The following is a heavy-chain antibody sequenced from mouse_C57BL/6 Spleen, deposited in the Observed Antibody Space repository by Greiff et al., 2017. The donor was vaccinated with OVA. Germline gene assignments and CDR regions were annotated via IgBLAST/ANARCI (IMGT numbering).Heavy chain of an antibody. V-gene: IGHV1-54*01. CDR2: INPGSGGT. CDR3: ARSGGSYSNGFDY. J-gene: IGHJ2*01. Sequence: QVQLKESGAELVRPGTSVKVSCKASGYAFTNYLIEWVKQRPGQGLEWIGVINPGSGGTNYNEKFKGKATLTADKSSSTAYMQLSSLTSEDSAVYFCARSGGSYSNGFDYWGQGTTLTVSS. CDR1: GYAFTNYL. D-gene: IGHD2-5*01.